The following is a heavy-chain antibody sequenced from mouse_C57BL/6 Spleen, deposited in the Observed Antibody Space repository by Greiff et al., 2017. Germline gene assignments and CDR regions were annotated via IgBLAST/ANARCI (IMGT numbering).Heavy chain of an antibody. Sequence: VKLVESGPGLVAPSQSLSITCTVSGFSLTSYAISWVRQPPGKGLEWLGVIWTGGGTNYNSALKSRLSISKDNSKSQVFLKMNSLQTDDTARYYCARPLLLRGYYAMYYWGQGTSVTVSS. CDR3: ARPLLLRGYYAMYY. V-gene: IGHV2-9-1*01. CDR2: IWTGGGT. CDR1: GFSLTSYA. J-gene: IGHJ4*01. D-gene: IGHD1-1*01.